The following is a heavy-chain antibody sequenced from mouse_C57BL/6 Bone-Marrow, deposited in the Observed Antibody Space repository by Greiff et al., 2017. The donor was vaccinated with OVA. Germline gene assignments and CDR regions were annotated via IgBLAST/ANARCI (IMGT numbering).Heavy chain of an antibody. D-gene: IGHD3-2*02. Sequence: QVQLQQSGAELARPGASVKMSCKASGYTFTSYTMHWVKQRPGQGLEWIGYINPSSGYTEYNQKFKDKATLTADKSSSTAYMQLSSLTSEDSAVYYCARSSGYAWFAYWGQGTLVTVSA. V-gene: IGHV1-4*01. CDR3: ARSSGYAWFAY. J-gene: IGHJ3*01. CDR2: INPSSGYT. CDR1: GYTFTSYT.